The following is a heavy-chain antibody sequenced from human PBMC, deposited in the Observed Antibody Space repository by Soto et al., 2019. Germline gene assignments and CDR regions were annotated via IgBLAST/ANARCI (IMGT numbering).Heavy chain of an antibody. V-gene: IGHV3-7*01. J-gene: IGHJ5*02. D-gene: IGHD3-22*01. CDR1: GFTFSSYW. Sequence: GGSLRLSCAASGFTFSSYWMSWVRQAPGKGLEWVANIKQDGSEKYYVDSVKGRFTISRDNAKNLLYLQMNSLRAEYTAVYFCARYYYDSSGYDYYTNWFDPWGQGTLVTVSS. CDR2: IKQDGSEK. CDR3: ARYYYDSSGYDYYTNWFDP.